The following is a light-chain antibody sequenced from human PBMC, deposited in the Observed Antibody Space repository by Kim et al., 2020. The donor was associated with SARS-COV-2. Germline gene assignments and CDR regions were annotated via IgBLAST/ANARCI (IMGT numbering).Light chain of an antibody. CDR1: GSHVGVYHL. CDR3: ASFADNNNLV. CDR2: ECS. Sequence: GPSVTISCTGPGSHVGVYHLVSIYQQHPVTAAALMVYECSMRPAGVPYRFSGSKSDNATSLTVSGLQADDEATYCCASFADNNNLVFGGGTQLTVL. V-gene: IGLV2-8*01. J-gene: IGLJ3*02.